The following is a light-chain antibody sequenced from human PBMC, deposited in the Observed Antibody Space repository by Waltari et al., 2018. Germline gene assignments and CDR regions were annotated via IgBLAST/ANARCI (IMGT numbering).Light chain of an antibody. CDR3: NSYTTSNTYV. Sequence: QSALTQPASVSGSPGQSITISCPGTSSDVGRYDSVSWYQQHPGKAPKLLIYDVFNRPSGVVNRFSGSKSGNTASLTISGLQAEDEADYYCNSYTTSNTYVFGDGTEVTVL. CDR2: DVF. CDR1: SSDVGRYDS. J-gene: IGLJ1*01. V-gene: IGLV2-14*03.